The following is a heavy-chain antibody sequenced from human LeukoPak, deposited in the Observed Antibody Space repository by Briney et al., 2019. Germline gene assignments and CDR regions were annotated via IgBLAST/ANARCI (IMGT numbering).Heavy chain of an antibody. CDR2: IYHSGST. J-gene: IGHJ6*04. CDR1: GGSISSSNW. Sequence: SGTLSLTCAVSGGSISSSNWWSCVRQPPGKGLEWSGKIYHSGSTNYNPSLKGRVTISIDKSKNQFSLKLSSVTAADTAVSYRARRVLLWFGELFYYYGMDVWGKGTTVTVSS. CDR3: ARRVLLWFGELFYYYGMDV. V-gene: IGHV4-4*02. D-gene: IGHD3-10*01.